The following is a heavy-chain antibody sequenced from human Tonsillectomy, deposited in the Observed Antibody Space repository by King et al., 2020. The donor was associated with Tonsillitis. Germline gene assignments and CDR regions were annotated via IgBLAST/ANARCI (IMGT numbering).Heavy chain of an antibody. D-gene: IGHD2-8*01. CDR2: MYHSGST. CDR3: ARETIGYCTTNRCNWFDP. Sequence: LQLQESGSGLVKPSQTLSLTCAVSGGSISSGGYSWSWIRQPPGKALEWIGYMYHSGSTYYNPALKSRVTISVDRSKNQFSLKLRSVTAADTAVYYCARETIGYCTTNRCNWFDPWGQGTLVTVSS. CDR1: GGSISSGGYS. J-gene: IGHJ5*02. V-gene: IGHV4-30-2*01.